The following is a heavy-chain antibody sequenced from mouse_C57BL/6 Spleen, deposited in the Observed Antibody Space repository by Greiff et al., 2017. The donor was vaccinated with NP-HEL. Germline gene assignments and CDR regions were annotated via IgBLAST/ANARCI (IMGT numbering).Heavy chain of an antibody. CDR1: GFTFSDYG. J-gene: IGHJ3*01. D-gene: IGHD4-1*01. Sequence: EVQLVESGGGLVKPGGSLKLSCAASGFTFSDYGMHWVRQAPEKGLEWVAYISSGSSTIYYADTVKGRFTISRDNAKNTLFLQMTSLRSEDTAMYYCARTGTGPFAYWGQGTLVTVSA. CDR3: ARTGTGPFAY. CDR2: ISSGSSTI. V-gene: IGHV5-17*01.